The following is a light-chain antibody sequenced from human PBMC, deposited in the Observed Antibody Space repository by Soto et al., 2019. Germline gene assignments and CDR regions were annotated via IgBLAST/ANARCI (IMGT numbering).Light chain of an antibody. J-gene: IGKJ4*01. CDR1: QSVSSN. V-gene: IGKV3-15*01. CDR2: GAS. Sequence: EIMMTQSPATLSVSPGERATLSCWASQSVSSNLAWYQQRPGQAPRLLIYGASTRAAGIPARFSGSGSGTDFTLTISGRQSEDSAVYYCQQYNDWPPELTFGGGTEVEIK. CDR3: QQYNDWPPELT.